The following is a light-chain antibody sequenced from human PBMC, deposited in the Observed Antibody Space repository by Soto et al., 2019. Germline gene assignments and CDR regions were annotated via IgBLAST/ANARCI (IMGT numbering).Light chain of an antibody. J-gene: IGKJ1*01. Sequence: EIVLTQSPGTLSLSPGERATLSCRASQSVDSRFLAWYQQKPGQSPRLLLDATSSRGAGVPDRFSASGSGTDFTLTISRLEPEDSALYYCHQYGRLPRTFGQGTQLEVK. CDR1: QSVDSRF. V-gene: IGKV3-20*01. CDR3: HQYGRLPRT. CDR2: ATS.